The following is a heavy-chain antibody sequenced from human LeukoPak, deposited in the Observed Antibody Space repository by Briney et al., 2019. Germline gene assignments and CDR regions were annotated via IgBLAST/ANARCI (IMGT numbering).Heavy chain of an antibody. CDR3: AREGGTTGTTDHHYYYYGMDV. D-gene: IGHD1-1*01. CDR1: GYTFTGYY. J-gene: IGHJ6*02. V-gene: IGHV1-2*02. CDR2: INPNSGGT. Sequence: GASVKVSRKASGYTFTGYYMHWVRPAPGQGLEWMGWINPNSGGTNYAQKFQGRVTMTRDTSISTAYMELSRLRSDDTAVYYCAREGGTTGTTDHHYYYYGMDVWGQGTTVTVPS.